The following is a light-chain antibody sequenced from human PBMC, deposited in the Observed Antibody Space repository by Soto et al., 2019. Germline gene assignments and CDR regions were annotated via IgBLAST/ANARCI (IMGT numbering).Light chain of an antibody. V-gene: IGKV3-20*01. J-gene: IGKJ1*01. Sequence: EIVLSQSPGSLSLSLGERATLACRASQSVDSAFFAWYQQKPAQPPRLLMYGASRRATGIPDRFSGSGSGTDFTLTISRLEPEDFAVYYCQQSAGSLTFGQGTKVEI. CDR2: GAS. CDR1: QSVDSAF. CDR3: QQSAGSLT.